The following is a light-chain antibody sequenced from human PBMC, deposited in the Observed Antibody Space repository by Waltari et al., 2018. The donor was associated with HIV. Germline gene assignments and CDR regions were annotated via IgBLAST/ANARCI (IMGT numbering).Light chain of an antibody. CDR1: SSYVRGYYY. Sequence: QSALTQPPSRSRCPGQSITISRTGTSSYVRGYYYVSWYQQHPGQAPNLMIYDVSNRPSGVPDRFSGSISGTADSATISGLQAEDEAESYCSSYTSSATRWVFGSGTKLTVL. V-gene: IGLV2-14*03. J-gene: IGLJ3*02. CDR3: SSYTSSATRWV. CDR2: DVS.